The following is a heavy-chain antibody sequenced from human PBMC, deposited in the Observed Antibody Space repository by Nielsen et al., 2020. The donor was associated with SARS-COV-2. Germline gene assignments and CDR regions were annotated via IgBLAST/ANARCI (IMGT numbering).Heavy chain of an antibody. Sequence: GESLKISCVASEISFRSYGMHWVRQAPGKGLEWVAVIWYDGSNKYYADSVKGRFTISRDNSKNTLYLQMNSLRAEDTAVYYCAREGPGIVVRLGSLHDAFDIWGQGTMVTVSS. D-gene: IGHD2-2*01. CDR3: AREGPGIVVRLGSLHDAFDI. CDR2: IWYDGSNK. CDR1: EISFRSYG. V-gene: IGHV3-33*08. J-gene: IGHJ3*02.